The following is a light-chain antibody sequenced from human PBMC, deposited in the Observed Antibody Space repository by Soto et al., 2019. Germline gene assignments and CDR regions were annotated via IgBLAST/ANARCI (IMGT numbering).Light chain of an antibody. Sequence: IQMTQSPSTLSASVGDRVTITCRASQSISIWLAWYQQKPGKAPKLLIYKASSLESEVPSRFSGSGSGTEFTLTINSLQPDYSATYYCQQDNSDSTFGQGTKVEIK. CDR1: QSISIW. CDR2: KAS. J-gene: IGKJ1*01. V-gene: IGKV1-5*03. CDR3: QQDNSDST.